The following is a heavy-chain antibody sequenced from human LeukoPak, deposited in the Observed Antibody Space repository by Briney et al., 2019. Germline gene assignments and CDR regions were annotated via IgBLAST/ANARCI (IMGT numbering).Heavy chain of an antibody. D-gene: IGHD5-24*01. Sequence: ASVKVSCKASGYTFTGYYIHWVRQAPGQGLEWMGWINPNSGGTNYAQKFQGRVNMTRDTSISTAYMELTRLTSDDTAVYYCARDWMANTFDYWGQGTLVTVSS. CDR3: ARDWMANTFDY. J-gene: IGHJ4*02. CDR1: GYTFTGYY. V-gene: IGHV1-2*02. CDR2: INPNSGGT.